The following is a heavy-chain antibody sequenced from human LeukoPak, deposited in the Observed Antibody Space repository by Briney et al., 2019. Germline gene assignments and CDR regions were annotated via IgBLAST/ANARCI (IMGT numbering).Heavy chain of an antibody. CDR1: GGSINSFSYY. D-gene: IGHD3-22*01. Sequence: SETLSLTCTVSGGSINSFSYYWGWIRQPPGKGLEWIGSLYYSGSTYYNPSLKGRVTISVDTSKNQFSLKLSSVTAADTAVYYCARFYDSSGFFYVGYFDYWGQGTLVTVSS. J-gene: IGHJ4*02. CDR3: ARFYDSSGFFYVGYFDY. V-gene: IGHV4-39*01. CDR2: LYYSGST.